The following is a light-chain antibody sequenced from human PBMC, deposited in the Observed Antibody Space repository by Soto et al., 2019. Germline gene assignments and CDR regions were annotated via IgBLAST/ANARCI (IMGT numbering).Light chain of an antibody. CDR2: AAS. CDR1: QSISSY. Sequence: DIQMTHSPSSLSASVGDRVTITCRASQSISSYLNWYQQNPGKAPKLLIYAASNLQSGVPSRFSGSGSGTDFTLTISSLQPEDFATYYCQQSYSTPPLTFVGGTTVEIK. CDR3: QQSYSTPPLT. V-gene: IGKV1-39*01. J-gene: IGKJ4*01.